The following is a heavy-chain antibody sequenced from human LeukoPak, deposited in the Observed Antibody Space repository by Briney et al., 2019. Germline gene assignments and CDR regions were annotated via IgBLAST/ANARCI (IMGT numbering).Heavy chain of an antibody. V-gene: IGHV1-3*03. CDR2: INAGNGNT. CDR1: GGTFSSYA. D-gene: IGHD2-2*01. CDR3: ARGCSSTSCYQQRWFDP. Sequence: ASVKVSCKASGGTFSSYAISWVRQAPGQGLEWMGWINAGNGNTKYSQEFQGRVTITRDTSASTAYMELSSLRSEDMAVYCCARGCSSTSCYQQRWFDPWGQGTLVTVSS. J-gene: IGHJ5*02.